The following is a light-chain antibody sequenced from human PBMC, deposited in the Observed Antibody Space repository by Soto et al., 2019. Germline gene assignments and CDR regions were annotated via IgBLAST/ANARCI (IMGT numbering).Light chain of an antibody. Sequence: QSVLTQPPSVSAAPGQRVTISCSGSTSNIGNNYVSWYLQHPGTAPHLLLYDNNKRPSPVPDRFSGSKSDTSATLGITGLQTGDEADYYCGTYDSSLSAAVFGGGTKLTVL. CDR2: DNN. J-gene: IGLJ3*02. CDR3: GTYDSSLSAAV. V-gene: IGLV1-51*01. CDR1: TSNIGNNY.